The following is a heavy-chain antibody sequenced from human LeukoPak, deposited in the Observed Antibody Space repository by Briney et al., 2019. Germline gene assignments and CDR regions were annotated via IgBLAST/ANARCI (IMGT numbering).Heavy chain of an antibody. V-gene: IGHV3-23*01. CDR1: GFTFSSYA. J-gene: IGHJ4*02. CDR3: AKLKQQLTIVDY. Sequence: SGGSLRLSCAASGFTFSSYAMSWVRQAPGKGLEWVSAISGSGGSTYYADSVKGRFTISRDNSKNTLYLQMNSLRAEDTAVYYCAKLKQQLTIVDYWGQGTQVTVSS. CDR2: ISGSGGST. D-gene: IGHD6-13*01.